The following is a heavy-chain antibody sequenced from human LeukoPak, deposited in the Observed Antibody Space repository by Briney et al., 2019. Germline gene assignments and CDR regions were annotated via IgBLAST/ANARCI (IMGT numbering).Heavy chain of an antibody. D-gene: IGHD6-19*01. V-gene: IGHV3-23*01. J-gene: IGHJ4*02. CDR3: AKDRASSQGY. Sequence: GGSLRLSCAASGFTFSSYAMSWVCQAPGKGLEWVSAISGSGGSTYYADSVKGRFTISRDNSKNTLYLQMNSLRAEDTAAYYCAKDRASSQGYWGQGTLVTVSS. CDR2: ISGSGGST. CDR1: GFTFSSYA.